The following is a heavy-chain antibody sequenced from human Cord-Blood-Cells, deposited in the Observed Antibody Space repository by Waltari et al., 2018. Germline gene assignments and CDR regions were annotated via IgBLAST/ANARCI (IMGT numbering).Heavy chain of an antibody. CDR2: INPNSGGT. V-gene: IGHV1-2*02. CDR3: ALNWGYYYYYYMDV. J-gene: IGHJ6*03. D-gene: IGHD7-27*01. Sequence: ASGYTFTGYYMHWVRQAPGQGLEWMGWINPNSGGTNYAQKFQGRVTMTRDTSISTAYMELSRLRSDDTAVYYCALNWGYYYYYYMDVWGKGTTVTVSS. CDR1: GYTFTGYY.